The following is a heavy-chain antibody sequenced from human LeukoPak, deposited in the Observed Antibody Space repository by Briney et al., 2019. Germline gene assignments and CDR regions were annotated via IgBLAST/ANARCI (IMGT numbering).Heavy chain of an antibody. CDR2: IYSGGST. V-gene: IGHV3-53*01. Sequence: GGSLRLSCAASGFTVSSNYMSWVRQAPGKGLEWVSVIYSGGSTYYADSVKGRFTISRDNSKNTLYLQMKSLRAEDTAVYYCARVALYPYYYYGMDVWGQGTMVTVSS. CDR1: GFTVSSNY. CDR3: ARVALYPYYYYGMDV. J-gene: IGHJ6*02. D-gene: IGHD2-8*01.